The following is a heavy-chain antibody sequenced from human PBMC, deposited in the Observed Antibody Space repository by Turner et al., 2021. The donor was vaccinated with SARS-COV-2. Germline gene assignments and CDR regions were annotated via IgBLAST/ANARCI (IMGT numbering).Heavy chain of an antibody. D-gene: IGHD3-10*01. CDR2: IHYSGST. CDR3: ARVRTVTCITTTCLPSDAFDL. V-gene: IGHV4-39*01. Sequence: QVQLQQWGAGLLKPSETLSLTCAVSGGSITTSSYYWGWIRQPPGKGLEWIGSIHYSGSTYYNASLESRVTISVDTSKNQFSLKLTSVTAADTAVYYCARVRTVTCITTTCLPSDAFDLWGQGTMVPVSS. J-gene: IGHJ3*01. CDR1: GGSITTSSYY.